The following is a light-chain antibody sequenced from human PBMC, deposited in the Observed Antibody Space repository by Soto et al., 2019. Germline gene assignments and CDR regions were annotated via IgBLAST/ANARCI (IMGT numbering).Light chain of an antibody. CDR1: QSVSSY. CDR2: DAS. J-gene: IGKJ5*01. Sequence: EFVLTQSPSTLSLSPGERATLSCRASQSVSSYLAWYQQKPGQAPRLLIYDASNRATGIPARFSGTGSGTEFTLTVSSLQSEDFAVYYCQQYKNWPLITFGQGTRLEIK. CDR3: QQYKNWPLIT. V-gene: IGKV3-11*01.